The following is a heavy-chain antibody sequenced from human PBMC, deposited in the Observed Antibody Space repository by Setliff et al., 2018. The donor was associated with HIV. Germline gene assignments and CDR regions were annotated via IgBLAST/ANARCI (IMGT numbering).Heavy chain of an antibody. CDR3: AAEGREKLALFDH. CDR1: GGSISSSNYY. J-gene: IGHJ4*02. Sequence: SETLSLTCTVSGGSISSSNYYWGWLRQPPGKGREWIWSGSIFYRGSTYYSPSLKSRVTMSVARSNKQFSLKMSSMTAADTAVYYCAAEGREKLALFDHWGLGSLVTSPQ. CDR2: IFYRGST. V-gene: IGHV4-39*07. D-gene: IGHD6-6*01.